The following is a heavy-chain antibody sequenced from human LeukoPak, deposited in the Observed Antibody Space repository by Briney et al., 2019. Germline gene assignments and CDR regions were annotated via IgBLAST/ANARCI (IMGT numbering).Heavy chain of an antibody. D-gene: IGHD2-2*03. CDR1: GFTVSSNY. Sequence: GESLRLSSAASGFTVSSNYMSWVRQAPGEGLEWVSVIYSGGSTYYADSVKGRFTISRDNSKNTLYLQMNSLRAEDTAVYYCARDGSYYFDYWGQGTLVTVSS. V-gene: IGHV3-66*02. CDR2: IYSGGST. J-gene: IGHJ4*02. CDR3: ARDGSYYFDY.